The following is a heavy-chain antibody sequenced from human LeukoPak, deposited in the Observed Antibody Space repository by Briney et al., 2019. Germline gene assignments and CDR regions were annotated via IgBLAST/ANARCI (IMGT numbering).Heavy chain of an antibody. CDR1: AGSISRNY. CDR3: ARGGGHCGGDCYGDWFDP. V-gene: IGHV4-59*01. D-gene: IGHD2-21*02. CDR2: IYYSETT. Sequence: SETLSLTCTVSAGSISRNYWNWIRQPPGKGLEWIGNIYYSETTNYNPSLKSRVSISVDTSKNLLSLKLSSVTAAATAVYYCARGGGHCGGDCYGDWFDPWGQGTLGSVSS. J-gene: IGHJ5*02.